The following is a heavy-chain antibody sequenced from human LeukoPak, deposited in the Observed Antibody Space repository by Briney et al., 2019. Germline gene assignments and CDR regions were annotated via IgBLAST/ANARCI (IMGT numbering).Heavy chain of an antibody. D-gene: IGHD3-10*01. CDR3: ARRDSGSRGFDS. CDR1: GFTVSSNY. J-gene: IGHJ4*02. Sequence: GGSLRLSCAASGFTVSSNYMSWVRQAPGKGLEWVSVIYSGGSTYYADSVKGRFTISRDNSKNTLYLQMNSLRAEDTAVYYCARRDSGSRGFDSWGQGTLVTVSS. V-gene: IGHV3-53*01. CDR2: IYSGGST.